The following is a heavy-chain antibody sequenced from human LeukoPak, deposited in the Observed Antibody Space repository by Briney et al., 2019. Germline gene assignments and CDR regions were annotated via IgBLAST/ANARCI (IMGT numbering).Heavy chain of an antibody. CDR1: GFTFGSYA. V-gene: IGHV3-30-3*01. J-gene: IGHJ6*02. D-gene: IGHD3-9*01. Sequence: GGSLRLSCAASGFTFGSYAMHWVRQAPGKGLEWVAVISYDGSNKYYADSVKGRFTISRDNSKNTLYLQMNSLRAEDTAVYYCASELTGYYGMDVWGQGTTVTVSS. CDR2: ISYDGSNK. CDR3: ASELTGYYGMDV.